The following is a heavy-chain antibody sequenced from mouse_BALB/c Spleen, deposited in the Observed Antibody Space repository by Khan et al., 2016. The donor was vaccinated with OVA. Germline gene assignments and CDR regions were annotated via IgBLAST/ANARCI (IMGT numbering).Heavy chain of an antibody. D-gene: IGHD2-14*01. Sequence: QVQLKESGPGLVAPSQSLSITCTVSGFSLSRYNIHWVRQPPGKGLEWLGMIWGGGGTDYNSTLKSRLSISKDNSKGQVFLKMNSLQTDDTAMYYCARAYYRYDCYYAMDYWGQGTSVTVSS. J-gene: IGHJ4*01. CDR1: GFSLSRYN. CDR2: IWGGGGT. CDR3: ARAYYRYDCYYAMDY. V-gene: IGHV2-6-4*01.